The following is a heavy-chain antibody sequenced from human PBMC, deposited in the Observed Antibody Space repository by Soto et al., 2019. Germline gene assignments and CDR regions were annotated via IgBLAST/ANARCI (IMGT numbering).Heavy chain of an antibody. CDR2: IKDGGYT. V-gene: IGHV4-34*01. CDR3: ARGQEGVVATH. J-gene: IGHJ4*02. CDR1: GGSLSGYY. D-gene: IGHD5-12*01. Sequence: QVQLQQWGAGLLKPSETLSLNCAVNGGSLSGYYWSWIRQPPGKGLEWIGEIKDGGYTNYSPSLKSRAPISSARSNNQFSLRLNSVTAADTGVYYCARGQEGVVATHWDQGALVPVSS.